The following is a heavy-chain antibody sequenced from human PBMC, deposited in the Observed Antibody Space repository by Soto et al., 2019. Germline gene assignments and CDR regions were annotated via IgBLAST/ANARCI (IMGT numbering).Heavy chain of an antibody. V-gene: IGHV1-69*13. CDR1: GGTFSSYA. CDR2: IIPIFGTA. Sequence: SVEVSCKASGGTFSSYAISWVRQAPGQGLEWMGGIIPIFGTANYAQKFQGRVTITAGESTSTAYMELSSLRSEDTAVYYCARAQDGSGSYYENDAFDIWGKGTIVTVSS. CDR3: ARAQDGSGSYYENDAFDI. D-gene: IGHD3-10*01. J-gene: IGHJ3*02.